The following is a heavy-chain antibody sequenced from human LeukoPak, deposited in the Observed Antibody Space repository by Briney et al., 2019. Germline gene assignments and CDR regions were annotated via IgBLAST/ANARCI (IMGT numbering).Heavy chain of an antibody. Sequence: SETLSLTCTVSGGSISSYYWSWIRQPAGKGLEWIGRIYTSGSTNYNPSLKSRVTMSVDTSKNQFSLILTSVTAADTGVYYCSRGRDQSKTGDSWGQGTVVTVSS. CDR3: SRGRDQSKTGDS. V-gene: IGHV4-4*07. CDR1: GGSISSYY. CDR2: IYTSGST. D-gene: IGHD2-2*01. J-gene: IGHJ4*02.